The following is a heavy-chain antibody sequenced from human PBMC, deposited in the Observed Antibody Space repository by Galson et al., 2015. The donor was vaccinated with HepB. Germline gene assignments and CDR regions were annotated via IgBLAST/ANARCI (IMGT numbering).Heavy chain of an antibody. CDR3: ARQGNYGMDV. V-gene: IGHV4-39*01. CDR1: GGSISSSSYY. J-gene: IGHJ6*02. Sequence: QMQLQESGPGLVKASETLSLTCTVPGGSISSSSYYWGWLRQPPGKGLEWTGSLYYIGSPYTNPSLKSRVTISVDTSKNQFSLKLSSVTAADTAVYYCARQGNYGMDVWGQGTTVTVSS. CDR2: LYYIGSP.